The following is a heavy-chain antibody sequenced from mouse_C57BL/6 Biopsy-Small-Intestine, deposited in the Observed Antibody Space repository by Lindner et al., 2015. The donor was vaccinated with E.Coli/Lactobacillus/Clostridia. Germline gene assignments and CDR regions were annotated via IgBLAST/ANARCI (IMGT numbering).Heavy chain of an antibody. J-gene: IGHJ4*01. CDR3: ARPHYYSMDY. CDR1: GFTLSDYG. V-gene: IGHV5-17*01. CDR2: ISSDSSTI. Sequence: VQLQESGGGLVKPGGSLKLSCAASGFTLSDYGMHWVRQAPEKGLEWVAYISSDSSTIYYVDTVKGRFTISRDNAKNTLFLQMTSLRSEDTAMYYCARPHYYSMDYWGQGTLVTVSS.